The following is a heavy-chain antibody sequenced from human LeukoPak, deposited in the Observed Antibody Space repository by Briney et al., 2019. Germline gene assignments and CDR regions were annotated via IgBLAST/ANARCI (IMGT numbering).Heavy chain of an antibody. CDR3: ARLSNYGGNSGDDY. V-gene: IGHV1-69*05. J-gene: IGHJ4*02. CDR2: IIPIFGTA. CDR1: GYTFTGYY. Sequence: SVKVSCKASGYTFTGYYMHWVRQAPGQGLEWMGGIIPIFGTANYEQKFQGRVTITTDESTSTAYMELSSLRSEDTAVYYCARLSNYGGNSGDDYWGQGTLVTVSS. D-gene: IGHD4-23*01.